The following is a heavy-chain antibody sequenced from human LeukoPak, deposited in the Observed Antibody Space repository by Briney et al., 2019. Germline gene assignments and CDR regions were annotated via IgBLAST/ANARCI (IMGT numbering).Heavy chain of an antibody. CDR1: GFTFSSYG. Sequence: PGRSLRLSCAASGFTFSSYGMHWVRQAPGKGLEWVSAISGSGGSTYYADSVKGRFTISRDNSKNTLYLQMNSLRAEDTAVYYCAKDRRLWILGTAWFDPWGQGTLVTVSS. CDR2: ISGSGGST. V-gene: IGHV3-23*01. D-gene: IGHD5-18*01. J-gene: IGHJ5*02. CDR3: AKDRRLWILGTAWFDP.